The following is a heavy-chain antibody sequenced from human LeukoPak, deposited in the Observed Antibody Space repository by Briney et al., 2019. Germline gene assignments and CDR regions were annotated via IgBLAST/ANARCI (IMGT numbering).Heavy chain of an antibody. CDR2: ISSSSTI. V-gene: IGHV3-48*01. CDR1: GFTFSSYS. J-gene: IGHJ4*02. Sequence: GGSLRLSCAASGFTFSSYSMNWVRQAPGKGLEWVSYISSSSTIYYADYVKGRFTISRDNAKNSLYLQMNSLRAEDTAVYYCARATGYCSSTSCSLYYFDYWGQGTLVTVSS. D-gene: IGHD2-2*01. CDR3: ARATGYCSSTSCSLYYFDY.